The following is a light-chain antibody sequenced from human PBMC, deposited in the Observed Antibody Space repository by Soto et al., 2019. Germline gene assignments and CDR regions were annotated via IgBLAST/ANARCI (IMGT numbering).Light chain of an antibody. CDR2: DAS. CDR1: QSVSSY. CDR3: QQVKSYPST. V-gene: IGKV3-11*01. J-gene: IGKJ4*01. Sequence: EIVLTQSPATLSLSPGERATLSCRASQSVSSYLAWYQQKPGQAPRLLIYDASNRATGIPARFSGSGSGTDFTLTISSLRAEDFATYFCQQVKSYPSTFCGGTKVDIK.